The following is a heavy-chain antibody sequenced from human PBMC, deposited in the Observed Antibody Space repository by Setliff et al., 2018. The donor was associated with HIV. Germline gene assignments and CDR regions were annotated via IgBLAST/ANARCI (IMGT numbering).Heavy chain of an antibody. Sequence: GGSLRLSCAASGFNFSSHTMNWTRQAPGKGLESVSSISSTGTYIYYADSMKGRFTISSDNAKNSLYLQMNSLRADDTAVYFCARPTNIDTLYDGSQTFYMYYYGLDVWGQGTTVTVSS. CDR1: GFNFSSHT. CDR3: ARPTNIDTLYDGSQTFYMYYYGLDV. V-gene: IGHV3-21*01. J-gene: IGHJ6*02. CDR2: ISSTGTYI. D-gene: IGHD2-8*01.